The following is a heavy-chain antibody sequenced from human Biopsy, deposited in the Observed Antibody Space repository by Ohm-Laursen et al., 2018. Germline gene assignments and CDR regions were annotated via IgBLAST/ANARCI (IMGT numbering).Heavy chain of an antibody. D-gene: IGHD3-10*01. Sequence: GTLPLTCTVTGGSISRSSYYWDWIRQPPGKGLEWIGSIYYSGSTYYNPSLKSRVTISADRSKNQFSLKLTSVTAADTAMYYCARQEFATSPLDYWGQGSLVTVSS. J-gene: IGHJ4*02. V-gene: IGHV4-39*01. CDR3: ARQEFATSPLDY. CDR2: IYYSGST. CDR1: GGSISRSSYY.